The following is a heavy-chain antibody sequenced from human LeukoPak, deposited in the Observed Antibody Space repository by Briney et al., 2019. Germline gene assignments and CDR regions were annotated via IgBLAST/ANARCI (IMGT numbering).Heavy chain of an antibody. CDR3: AKGNVLRYFDWPPVPFDY. J-gene: IGHJ4*02. D-gene: IGHD3-9*01. CDR1: GFTFSSYS. Sequence: GGSLRLSCAASGFTFSSYSMHWVRQAPGRGLVWVSRINSDDSSATYADSVKGRFTISRDNSKNTLYLQMNSLRAEDTAVYYCAKGNVLRYFDWPPVPFDYWGQGTLVTVSS. V-gene: IGHV3-74*01. CDR2: INSDDSSA.